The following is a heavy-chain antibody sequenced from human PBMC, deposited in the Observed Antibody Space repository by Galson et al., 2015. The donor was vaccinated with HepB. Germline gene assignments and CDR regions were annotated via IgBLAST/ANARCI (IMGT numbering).Heavy chain of an antibody. CDR1: GFNFSNYG. CDR2: ISHDGSDK. Sequence: SLRLSCAASGFNFSNYGMHWVRQAPGKGLEWVAAISHDGSDKYYADSVKGRFTISRDNSKNTLYLQMSSLRAEDTAVYNCAKERGIAVAGFLWYRGQGTLVTVSS. V-gene: IGHV3-30*18. J-gene: IGHJ4*02. CDR3: AKERGIAVAGFLWY. D-gene: IGHD6-19*01.